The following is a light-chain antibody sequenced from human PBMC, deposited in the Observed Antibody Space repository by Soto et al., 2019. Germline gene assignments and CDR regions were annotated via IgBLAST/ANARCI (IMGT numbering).Light chain of an antibody. Sequence: QSALTQPASVSGSPGQTIASSCTGTFSDVGGNDYVSWYQQHPDKAPELRIYEVTKRPSGVSNRFSGSKSGNTAALTISGLPPEGEGDYCCSSHTPGSTRVFGSGTKLTVL. CDR3: SSHTPGSTRV. CDR2: EVT. V-gene: IGLV2-14*01. J-gene: IGLJ1*01. CDR1: FSDVGGNDY.